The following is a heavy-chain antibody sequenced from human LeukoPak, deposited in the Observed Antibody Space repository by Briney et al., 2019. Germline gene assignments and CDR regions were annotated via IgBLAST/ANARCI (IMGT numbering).Heavy chain of an antibody. J-gene: IGHJ4*02. V-gene: IGHV3-30-3*01. CDR3: ARDCSGGSCGFDY. Sequence: PGRSLRLSCAASGFTFSSYAMHWVRQAPGKGLEWVAVISYDGSNKYYADSVKGRFTISRDNSKNTLYLQMNSLRAEDTAVYYCARDCSGGSCGFDYWGQGTLVTVSS. D-gene: IGHD2-15*01. CDR1: GFTFSSYA. CDR2: ISYDGSNK.